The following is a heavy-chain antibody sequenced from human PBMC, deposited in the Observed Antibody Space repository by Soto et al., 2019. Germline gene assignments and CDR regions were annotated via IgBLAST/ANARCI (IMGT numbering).Heavy chain of an antibody. CDR1: AGITSPGRYP. D-gene: IGHD6-25*01. Sequence: SQARRLPCAGSAGITSPGRYPVCCLLHPKKKGLEWIGYIYHSGSTYYNPSLKSRVTISVDRSKNQFSLKLSSVTAADTAVYYCARVIRLQSRCIFLLW. J-gene: IGHJ2*01. CDR3: ARVIRLQSRCIFLL. V-gene: IGHV4-30-2*01. CDR2: IYHSGST.